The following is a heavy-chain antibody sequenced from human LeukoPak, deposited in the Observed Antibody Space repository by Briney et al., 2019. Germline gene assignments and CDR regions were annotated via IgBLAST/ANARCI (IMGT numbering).Heavy chain of an antibody. CDR1: GGSFSGYY. V-gene: IGHV4-34*01. D-gene: IGHD3-22*01. CDR2: INHSGST. Sequence: KPSETLSLTCAVYGGSFSGYYWSWIRQPPGKGLEWIGEINHSGSTNYNPSLKSRVTISVDTSKNQFSLKLSSVTAADTAVYYCARTSAYYYDSSGYPPFDYWGQGTLVTVSS. CDR3: ARTSAYYYDSSGYPPFDY. J-gene: IGHJ4*02.